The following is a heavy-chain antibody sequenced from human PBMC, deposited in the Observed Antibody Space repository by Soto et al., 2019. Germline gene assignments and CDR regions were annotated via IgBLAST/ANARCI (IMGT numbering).Heavy chain of an antibody. CDR1: GGTFSSYA. CDR2: IIPIFGTA. D-gene: IGHD3-3*01. Sequence: QVQLVQSGAEVKKPGSSVKVSCKASGGTFSSYAISWVRQAPGQGLEWMGGIIPIFGTANYAQKFQGRVTITAAESTSTAYMELSSLRSEDTAVYYCARDRYYYFWRGPALPDYWGQGTLVTVSS. J-gene: IGHJ4*02. CDR3: ARDRYYYFWRGPALPDY. V-gene: IGHV1-69*01.